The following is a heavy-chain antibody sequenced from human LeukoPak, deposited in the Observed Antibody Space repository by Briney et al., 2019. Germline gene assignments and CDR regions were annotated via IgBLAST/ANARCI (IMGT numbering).Heavy chain of an antibody. CDR2: IYWNGGSI. D-gene: IGHD5-18*01. V-gene: IGHV3-20*04. J-gene: IGHJ4*02. Sequence: GGSLRLSCAAPGFTFDDYGVSWVPQAPGKGLEWVSGIYWNGGSIGYADSVKGRFTISRDNAKNSLFLQMNSLRDEDTAVYYCATDTGYGGIYYYFDYWGQGALVTVSS. CDR1: GFTFDDYG. CDR3: ATDTGYGGIYYYFDY.